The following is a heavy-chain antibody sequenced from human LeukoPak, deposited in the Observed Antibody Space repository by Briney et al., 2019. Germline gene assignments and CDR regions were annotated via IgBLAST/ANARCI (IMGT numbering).Heavy chain of an antibody. CDR2: ISAFNGNT. J-gene: IGHJ6*02. D-gene: IGHD3-16*01. V-gene: IGHV1-18*01. CDR1: RYSLTNYG. Sequence: ASVKVSCKAFRYSLTNYGFTWVRRAPGQGLEWMGWISAFNGNTNYAQKFQGRVTVTTDTSTSTAYMELRSLRSDDTAVYYCASSRLGNSYNYFGMDVWGQGTTVTVSS. CDR3: ASSRLGNSYNYFGMDV.